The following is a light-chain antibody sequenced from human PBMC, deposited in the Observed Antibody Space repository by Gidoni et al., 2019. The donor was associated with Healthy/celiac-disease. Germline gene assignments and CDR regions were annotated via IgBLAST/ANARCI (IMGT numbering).Light chain of an antibody. CDR1: QSISSY. J-gene: IGKJ4*01. CDR2: AAS. V-gene: IGKV1-39*01. CDR3: QQSYSFLT. Sequence: DIQMTQSPSSLSASVGDRVTITCRASQSISSYLNWYQQKPGKAPKLLIYAASSLQSVVPSRFSGSGSGTDFTLTISSLQPEDFATYYCQQSYSFLTFGGGTKVQIK.